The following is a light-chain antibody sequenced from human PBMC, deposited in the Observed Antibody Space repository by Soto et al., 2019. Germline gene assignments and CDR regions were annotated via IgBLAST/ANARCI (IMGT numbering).Light chain of an antibody. CDR1: SSNIGSNA. CDR2: SDD. J-gene: IGLJ3*02. CDR3: AAWGDSLNTWV. V-gene: IGLV1-44*01. Sequence: QLVLTQPPSASGTPGQRVTISCSGSSSNIGSNAVSWYQHFPGTAPKVLIYSDDQRPSGVPDRFSGSKSGTSASLAISGFQAEDEADYFCAAWGDSLNTWVFGGGTKLTVL.